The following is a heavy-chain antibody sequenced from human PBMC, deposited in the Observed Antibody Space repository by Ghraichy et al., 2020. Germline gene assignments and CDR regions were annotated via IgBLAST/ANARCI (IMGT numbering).Heavy chain of an antibody. CDR3: AKGNWNDIHA. CDR2: IRWNSGST. V-gene: IGHV3-9*01. D-gene: IGHD1-1*01. J-gene: IGHJ5*02. CDR1: GFTFHDYT. Sequence: GGSLRLSCAASGFTFHDYTMHWVRQAPGKGLEWVSGIRWNSGSTDYADSVKGRFTISRDNAKNFLYLQMDSLRVEDTAFYYCAKGNWNDIHAWGQGTLVTVSS.